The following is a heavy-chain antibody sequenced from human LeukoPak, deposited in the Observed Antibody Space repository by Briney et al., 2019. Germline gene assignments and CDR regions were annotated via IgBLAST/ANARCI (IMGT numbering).Heavy chain of an antibody. CDR2: IIPIFGTA. CDR3: ARLDEYSSSSRYYSMDV. CDR1: GGTFSSYG. Sequence: SVKVSCKASGGTFSSYGISWVRQAPGQGLEWMGGIIPIFGTANYAQKFQGRVTITADESTSTAYMELSSLRSEDTAVYYCARLDEYSSSSRYYSMDVWGQGTTVTVSS. J-gene: IGHJ6*02. V-gene: IGHV1-69*01. D-gene: IGHD6-6*01.